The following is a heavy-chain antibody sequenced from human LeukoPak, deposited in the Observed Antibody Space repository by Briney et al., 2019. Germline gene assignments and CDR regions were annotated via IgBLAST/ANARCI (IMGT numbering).Heavy chain of an antibody. V-gene: IGHV4-59*01. CDR1: GGSISSYY. Sequence: SETLSLTCTVSGGSISSYYWSWIRQPPGKGLEWIGYIYYSGNTNYNPSLKSRVTISVDTSKNQFSLKLSSVTAADTAVYYCAREIKYYRDSSAYYYAPYFDYWGQGTLVTVSS. J-gene: IGHJ4*02. CDR3: AREIKYYRDSSAYYYAPYFDY. CDR2: IYYSGNT. D-gene: IGHD3-22*01.